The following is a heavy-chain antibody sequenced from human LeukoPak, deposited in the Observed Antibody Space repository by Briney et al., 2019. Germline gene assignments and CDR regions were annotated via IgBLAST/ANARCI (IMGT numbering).Heavy chain of an antibody. V-gene: IGHV3-74*01. Sequence: PGGSLRLSCAASGFTFSSYWMHWVRQAPGKGLVWVSRIQTDGRGTTYADSVKGRFTISRDNAKNTLYLQMNSLRAEDTAVYFCASDRGYGMDVWGQGTTVTVSS. J-gene: IGHJ6*02. CDR2: IQTDGRGT. D-gene: IGHD3-10*01. CDR3: ASDRGYGMDV. CDR1: GFTFSSYW.